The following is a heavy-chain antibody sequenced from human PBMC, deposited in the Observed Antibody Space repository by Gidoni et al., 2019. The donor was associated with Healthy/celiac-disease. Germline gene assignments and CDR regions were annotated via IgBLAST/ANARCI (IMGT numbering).Heavy chain of an antibody. D-gene: IGHD1-1*01. Sequence: QVQLQESGPGLVKPSQTLSLTCTVSGGSISSGSYYWSWIRQPAGKGLEWIGRIYPSGSTNYNPSLKSRVTMSVDTSKNQFSLKLSSVTAADTAVYYCARARPWKLRVGMDVWGQGTTVTVSS. J-gene: IGHJ6*02. CDR1: GGSISSGSYY. CDR2: IYPSGST. V-gene: IGHV4-61*02. CDR3: ARARPWKLRVGMDV.